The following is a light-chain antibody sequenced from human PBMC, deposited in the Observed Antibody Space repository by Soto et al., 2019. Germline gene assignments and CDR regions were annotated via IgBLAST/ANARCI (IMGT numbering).Light chain of an antibody. CDR1: QDIRGD. V-gene: IGKV1-6*01. J-gene: IGKJ1*01. CDR2: GAS. CDR3: LQDRNYPRT. Sequence: AIQMTQSPSSLSASVGDRATITCRASQDIRGDLGWYQQKPGKAPKALIYGASNLQSGVPSRFSGSGFGTDFTLTISSLQPEDFATYYCLQDRNYPRTFGQGTKVESK.